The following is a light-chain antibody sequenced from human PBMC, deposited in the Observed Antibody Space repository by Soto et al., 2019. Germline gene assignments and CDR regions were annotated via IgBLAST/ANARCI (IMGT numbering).Light chain of an antibody. V-gene: IGKV3-15*01. CDR2: DAS. J-gene: IGKJ1*01. Sequence: EIVMTQSPSTLSASPGDRVSLSCRASRRLSSNFAWYQQKPGQAPKLLIYDASTRPPGLPARFSGSGSGGEFSLLISSLQPDDYATYYCQQYNSYFTWTFGQGTKVDIK. CDR1: RRLSSN. CDR3: QQYNSYFTWT.